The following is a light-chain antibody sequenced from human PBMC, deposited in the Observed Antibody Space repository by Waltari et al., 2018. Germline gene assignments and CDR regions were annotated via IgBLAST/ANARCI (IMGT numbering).Light chain of an antibody. CDR1: QTISYSY. Sequence: EIVLTQSPGTLSLSPGARATLSCRASQTISYSYLAWYQQKPGQAPRLLISATSSRATAIPDRFSGSGSGTDFTLTISRLEPEDFAVYFCQHYANSPPTFGQGTKVEIK. J-gene: IGKJ1*01. CDR3: QHYANSPPT. CDR2: ATS. V-gene: IGKV3-20*01.